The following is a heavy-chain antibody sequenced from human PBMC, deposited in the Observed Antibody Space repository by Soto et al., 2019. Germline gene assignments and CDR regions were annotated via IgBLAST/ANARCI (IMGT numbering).Heavy chain of an antibody. CDR2: ISYDGSNK. D-gene: IGHD1-26*01. CDR1: GFTFSSYG. V-gene: IGHV3-30*18. CDR3: AKDEWGGLDGHIDY. Sequence: GGSLRLSCAASGFTFSSYGMHWVRQAPGKGLEWVAVISYDGSNKYYADSVKGRFTISRDNSKNTLYLQMNSLRAEDTAVYYCAKDEWGGLDGHIDYWGQGTLVTVSS. J-gene: IGHJ4*02.